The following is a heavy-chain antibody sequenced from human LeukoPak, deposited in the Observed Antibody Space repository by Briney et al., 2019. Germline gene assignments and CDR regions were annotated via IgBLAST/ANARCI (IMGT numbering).Heavy chain of an antibody. CDR1: GGSISSSNW. J-gene: IGHJ6*03. D-gene: IGHD6-13*01. CDR3: ARYSSRSYYYYMDV. V-gene: IGHV4-4*02. CDR2: IYHSGST. Sequence: SGTLSLTCAVSGGSISSSNWWSWVRQPPGKGLEWIGEIYHSGSTNYNPSLKSRVTISVDKSKNQFSLKLSSVTAADTAVYYCARYSSRSYYYYMDVWGKGTTVTVSS.